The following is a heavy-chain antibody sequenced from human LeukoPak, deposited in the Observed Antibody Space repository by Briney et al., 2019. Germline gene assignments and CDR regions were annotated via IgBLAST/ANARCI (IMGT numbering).Heavy chain of an antibody. V-gene: IGHV3-7*01. CDR1: GFTFSDYW. D-gene: IGHD1-26*01. CDR2: MKQDGSEK. Sequence: PGGSLRLSCAASGFTFSDYWMSWVRQVPGKGLEWVANMKQDGSEKYYVDSVRGRFTISRDNAKNSLYLQMNSLRAEDTAVYYCARDKMVGATNFDFWGRGPWSPSP. CDR3: ARDKMVGATNFDF. J-gene: IGHJ4*02.